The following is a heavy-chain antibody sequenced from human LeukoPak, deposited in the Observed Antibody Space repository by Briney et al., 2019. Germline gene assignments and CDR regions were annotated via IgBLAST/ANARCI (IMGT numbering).Heavy chain of an antibody. Sequence: GGSLRLSCAASGYTVSNIYTSWVRKAPGKGLEWVPVIYNGGSTYYADSVKGRFTISRDNSKNTLYLQMNSLRAEDTAVYYCARGTPGSFGYWGQGTLVTVSS. J-gene: IGHJ4*02. CDR3: ARGTPGSFGY. V-gene: IGHV3-53*01. D-gene: IGHD1-26*01. CDR2: IYNGGST. CDR1: GYTVSNIY.